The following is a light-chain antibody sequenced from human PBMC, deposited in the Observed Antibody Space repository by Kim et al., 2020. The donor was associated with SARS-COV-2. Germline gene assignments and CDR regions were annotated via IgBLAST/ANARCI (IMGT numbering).Light chain of an antibody. V-gene: IGKV3-15*01. CDR2: GAS. Sequence: EIVMTQSPATLSVSPGERATLSCRASQSVSSNLAWYQQKPGQAPRLLIYGASTRATGIPARFSGSGSGTDFTLTISSLQSEDFAVYYCQHYTNWPLTFGGGTKVDIK. CDR3: QHYTNWPLT. J-gene: IGKJ4*01. CDR1: QSVSSN.